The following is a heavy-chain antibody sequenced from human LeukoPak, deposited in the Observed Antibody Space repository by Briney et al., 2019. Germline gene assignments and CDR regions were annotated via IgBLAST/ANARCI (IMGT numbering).Heavy chain of an antibody. CDR3: ASRYY. Sequence: GGPLRLSCSASGFTFSSYWLHWVRQAPGKALVWVSRINSDGSSTSYADSVKGRFTISRDNAKKTLYLQMNSLRAEDTAVYYCASRYYWGQGTLVTVSS. J-gene: IGHJ4*02. CDR1: GFTFSSYW. V-gene: IGHV3-74*01. D-gene: IGHD3-16*02. CDR2: INSDGSST.